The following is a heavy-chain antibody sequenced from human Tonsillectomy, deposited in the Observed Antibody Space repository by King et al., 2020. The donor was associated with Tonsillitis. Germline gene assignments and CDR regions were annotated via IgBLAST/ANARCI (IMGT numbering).Heavy chain of an antibody. CDR2: IAYDASYE. J-gene: IGHJ2*01. D-gene: IGHD3-16*01. CDR1: GFTFGNYG. CDR3: AKDGIGLSAWYSDR. Sequence: VQLVESGGGVVQPGTSLRLSCTASGFTFGNYGMHWVRQAPGKGLEWVALIAYDASYENYADSVKGRFTISRDNSKNTLYLKMNSLRVEDTAVYYGAKDGIGLSAWYSDRWGRGTLVTVSS. V-gene: IGHV3-30*18.